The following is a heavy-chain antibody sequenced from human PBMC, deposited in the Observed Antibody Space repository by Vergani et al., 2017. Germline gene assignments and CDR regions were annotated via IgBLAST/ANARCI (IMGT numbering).Heavy chain of an antibody. D-gene: IGHD4-11*01. V-gene: IGHV4-34*01. J-gene: IGHJ6*03. CDR2: INHSGST. Sequence: QVQLQPWGAGLLKPSETLSLTCAAYGGSFSGYYWRWIRQPPGKGLEWIGEINHSGSTNYNPSLKSRVTISVDTSKNQFSLKVSSVTAADSAVYYCARGRPYSNPMPYYYYMDVWGKGTTVTVSS. CDR3: ARGRPYSNPMPYYYYMDV. CDR1: GGSFSGYY.